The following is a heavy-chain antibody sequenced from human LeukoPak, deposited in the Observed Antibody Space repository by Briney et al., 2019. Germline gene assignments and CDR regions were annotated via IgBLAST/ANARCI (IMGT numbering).Heavy chain of an antibody. V-gene: IGHV3-49*04. D-gene: IGHD2-2*01. Sequence: GGSLRLSCTGSGFTFGDYAMSWVRQAPGKGLAWVGFIRDKAYGGTTEYAASVKGRFTISRDDSKSIAYLQMSSLKTEDTAVYYCTRDRGYCSSTSCYAWFDPWGQGTLVTVSS. CDR3: TRDRGYCSSTSCYAWFDP. CDR2: IRDKAYGGTT. CDR1: GFTFGDYA. J-gene: IGHJ5*02.